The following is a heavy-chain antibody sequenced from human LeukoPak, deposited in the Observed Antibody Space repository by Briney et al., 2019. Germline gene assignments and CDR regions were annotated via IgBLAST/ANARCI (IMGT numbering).Heavy chain of an antibody. CDR3: ARDLGSGWYTVDY. D-gene: IGHD6-19*01. V-gene: IGHV1-46*01. CDR2: INPGGGST. J-gene: IGHJ4*02. Sequence: ASVKVSCKTSGYTFTSSYVHWVRQAPGQGLEWMGTINPGGGSTSYAQKFQGRITVTRDASTSTVYMELSGLISEDTAIYYCARDLGSGWYTVDYWGQGTLVTVSS. CDR1: GYTFTSSY.